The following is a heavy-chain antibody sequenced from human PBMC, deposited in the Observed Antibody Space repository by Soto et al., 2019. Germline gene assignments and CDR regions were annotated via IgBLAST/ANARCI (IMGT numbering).Heavy chain of an antibody. J-gene: IGHJ4*02. CDR3: ARELTWLFRIFDY. CDR2: INHSGST. D-gene: IGHD1-1*01. Sequence: QVQLQQWGAGLLKPSETLSLTCAVYGGSFSGYYWSWIRQPPGKGLEWIGEINHSGSTNYNPSLKSRVTISVDTSKNQFALKLSSVIVSDTAVDYCARELTWLFRIFDYWGQGTLVTVSS. CDR1: GGSFSGYY. V-gene: IGHV4-34*01.